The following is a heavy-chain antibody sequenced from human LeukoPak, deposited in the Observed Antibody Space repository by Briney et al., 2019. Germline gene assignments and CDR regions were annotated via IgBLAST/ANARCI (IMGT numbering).Heavy chain of an antibody. CDR1: GGSVSSNDYF. CDR2: IDYSGYT. J-gene: IGHJ4*02. CDR3: ARLNSYGDYVIS. D-gene: IGHD4-17*01. Sequence: SETLSLTCAVSGGSVSSNDYFWGWIRQPPGKGLEWIGSIDYSGYTYYNPSLKTRDTISVDTPKNQFSLKLSSVTAADTAVYYCARLNSYGDYVISWGQGTLVTVSS. V-gene: IGHV4-39*07.